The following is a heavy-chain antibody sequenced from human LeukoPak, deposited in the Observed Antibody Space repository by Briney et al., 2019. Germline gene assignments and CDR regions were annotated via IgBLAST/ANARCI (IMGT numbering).Heavy chain of an antibody. J-gene: IGHJ6*02. Sequence: SVKVSCKAAGGTFSSYAISWVRQAPGQGLEWMGRIIPILGIANYAQKFQGRVTITADKSTSTAYMELSSLRSEDTAVYYCARNLVGATTHYYYYYYGMDVWGQGTTVTVSS. D-gene: IGHD1-26*01. CDR3: ARNLVGATTHYYYYYYGMDV. CDR1: GGTFSSYA. V-gene: IGHV1-69*04. CDR2: IIPILGIA.